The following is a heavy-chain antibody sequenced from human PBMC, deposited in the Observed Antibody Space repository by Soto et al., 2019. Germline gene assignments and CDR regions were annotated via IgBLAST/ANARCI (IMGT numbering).Heavy chain of an antibody. Sequence: SETLSLTCAVSGVTISSCGIYWGWIRQHPGKGMKWIGCIYDSGITYSNPSLKSRVTLSVDTSKNHCSLKLSSVTAADTAVYYCARDRHYGSGSPYFDYWGQRTLLTISS. J-gene: IGHJ4*02. CDR3: ARDRHYGSGSPYFDY. V-gene: IGHV4-31*11. CDR2: IYDSGIT. CDR1: GVTISSCGIY. D-gene: IGHD3-10*01.